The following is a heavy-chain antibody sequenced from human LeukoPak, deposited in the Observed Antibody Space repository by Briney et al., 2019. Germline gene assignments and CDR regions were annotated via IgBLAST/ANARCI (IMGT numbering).Heavy chain of an antibody. D-gene: IGHD3-22*01. J-gene: IGHJ4*02. V-gene: IGHV1-24*01. Sequence: ASVKVSCKVSGYTLTELSMHWVRRAPGKGLEWMGGFDPEDGETIYAQKFQGRVTMTEDTSTDTAYMELSSLRSEDTAVYYCATARYADDSSGYYGDWGQGTLVTVSS. CDR1: GYTLTELS. CDR3: ATARYADDSSGYYGD. CDR2: FDPEDGET.